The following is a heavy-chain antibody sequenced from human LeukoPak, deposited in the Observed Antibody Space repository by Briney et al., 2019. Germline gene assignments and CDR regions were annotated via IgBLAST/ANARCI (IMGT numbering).Heavy chain of an antibody. V-gene: IGHV3-23*01. CDR3: AKDQSTDFDY. CDR1: GFTCSSYA. CDR2: ISGSGGSR. J-gene: IGHJ4*02. Sequence: GGSLRLSCAASGFTCSSYAMSCVRQAPGKGLEWVSAISGSGGSRYYADSVKGRFTISRDNSKNTLYLQMNSLRAEDTAVYYCAKDQSTDFDYWGQGTLVTVSS.